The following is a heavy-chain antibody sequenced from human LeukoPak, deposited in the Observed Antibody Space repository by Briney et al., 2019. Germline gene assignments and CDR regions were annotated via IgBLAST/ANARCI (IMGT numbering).Heavy chain of an antibody. CDR3: SLRPGGYEYYFDY. Sequence: PGRSLRLSCAASGFTFSSYGMHWVRQAPGKGLEWVAVISYDGSNKYYADSVKGRFTISRDNSKNTLYLQMNSLRAEDTAVYYCSLRPGGYEYYFDYWGQGTLVTVSS. CDR2: ISYDGSNK. D-gene: IGHD5-12*01. V-gene: IGHV3-30*03. J-gene: IGHJ4*02. CDR1: GFTFSSYG.